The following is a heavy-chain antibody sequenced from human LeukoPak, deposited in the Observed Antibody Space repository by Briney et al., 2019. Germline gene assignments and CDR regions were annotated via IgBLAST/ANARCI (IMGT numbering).Heavy chain of an antibody. J-gene: IGHJ4*02. V-gene: IGHV3-30-3*01. Sequence: GSLRLSCAASGFTFSSYAMHWVRQAPGKGLEWVAVISYDGSNKYYADSVKGRFTISRDNSKNTLYLQMNSLRAEDTAVYYCARVGVVVVPAAHIDYWGQGTLVTVSS. CDR3: ARVGVVVVPAAHIDY. CDR2: ISYDGSNK. D-gene: IGHD2-2*01. CDR1: GFTFSSYA.